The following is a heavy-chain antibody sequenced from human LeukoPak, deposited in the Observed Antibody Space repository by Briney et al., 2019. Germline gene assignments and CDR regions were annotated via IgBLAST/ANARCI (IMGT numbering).Heavy chain of an antibody. J-gene: IGHJ6*02. CDR3: ARFKPSSGWSSYYYAMDV. D-gene: IGHD6-19*01. CDR1: GFTLSDYY. Sequence: PGGSLRLSCAASGFTLSDYYMSCIRQAPGKGLEWVSYISSSGSTIYYADSVKGRFTISRDSAKNSLYLQMNSLRAEDTAVYYCARFKPSSGWSSYYYAMDVWGQGTTVTVSS. V-gene: IGHV3-11*01. CDR2: ISSSGSTI.